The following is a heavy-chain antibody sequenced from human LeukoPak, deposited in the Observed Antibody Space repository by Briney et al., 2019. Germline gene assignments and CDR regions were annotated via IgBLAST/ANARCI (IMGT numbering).Heavy chain of an antibody. Sequence: GGSLRLSCAVSGFTVSSSHMSWVRQAPGKGLEWVGRIKSETDGGTTDYAAPVKGTFTISRDDSENTLYLQMNSLKTEDTAVYYCTRRSSAAGRQYFDYWGQGTLVTVSS. J-gene: IGHJ4*02. V-gene: IGHV3-15*01. CDR3: TRRSSAAGRQYFDY. CDR2: IKSETDGGTT. D-gene: IGHD6-13*01. CDR1: GFTVSSSH.